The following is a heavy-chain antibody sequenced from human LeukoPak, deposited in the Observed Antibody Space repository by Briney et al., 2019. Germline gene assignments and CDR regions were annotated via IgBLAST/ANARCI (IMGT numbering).Heavy chain of an antibody. CDR2: ISGSGGST. Sequence: PGGSLRLSCAASGFTFSSYAMSWVRQAPGKGLEWVSSISGSGGSTYHADSVEGRFTISRDNSKNTLYLQMNSLRAEDTAVYYCAKGPGDSGFDYWGQGTLVTVSS. J-gene: IGHJ4*02. V-gene: IGHV3-23*01. CDR1: GFTFSSYA. CDR3: AKGPGDSGFDY. D-gene: IGHD2-21*02.